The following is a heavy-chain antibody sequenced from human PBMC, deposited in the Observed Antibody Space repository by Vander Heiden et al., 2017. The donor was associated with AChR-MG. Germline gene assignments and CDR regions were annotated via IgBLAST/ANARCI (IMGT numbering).Heavy chain of an antibody. Sequence: EVQLVESGGGLVKPGGSLRLSCASSGFPFSEYSMNWVRQAPGKGLEWVSSISSGSSFTFWADSVKGRFTISRDNAKNSLYLQMNGLRAEDTAVYYCARGSTDHSLPVTFDYWGHGTLVTVSS. J-gene: IGHJ4*01. CDR1: GFPFSEYS. D-gene: IGHD4-17*01. CDR2: ISSGSSFT. V-gene: IGHV3-21*01. CDR3: ARGSTDHSLPVTFDY.